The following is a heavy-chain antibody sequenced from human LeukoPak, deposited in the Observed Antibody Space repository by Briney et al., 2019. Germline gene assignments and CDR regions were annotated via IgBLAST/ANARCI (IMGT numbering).Heavy chain of an antibody. Sequence: SETLSLTCAVYGGSFSGYYWSWIRQPPGKGLEWIGEINHSRSTNYNPSLKSRVTISVDTSKNQFSLKLSSVTAADTAVYYCVRRTSGSYSDYWGQGTLVTVSS. J-gene: IGHJ4*02. D-gene: IGHD1-26*01. CDR1: GGSFSGYY. CDR2: INHSRST. V-gene: IGHV4-34*01. CDR3: VRRTSGSYSDY.